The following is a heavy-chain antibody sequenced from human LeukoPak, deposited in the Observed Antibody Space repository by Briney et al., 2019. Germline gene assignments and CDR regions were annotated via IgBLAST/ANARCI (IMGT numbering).Heavy chain of an antibody. Sequence: PGGSLRLSCAASGFTFSTYGMHWVRQAPGKGLEWVTVIWHDGSHKDYADSVKGRFTISRDNAKNSLYLQMNSLRDEDTAVYYCARDLRYDFWSGYYSFDYWGQGTLVTVSS. CDR1: GFTFSTYG. V-gene: IGHV3-33*01. CDR2: IWHDGSHK. D-gene: IGHD3-3*01. J-gene: IGHJ4*02. CDR3: ARDLRYDFWSGYYSFDY.